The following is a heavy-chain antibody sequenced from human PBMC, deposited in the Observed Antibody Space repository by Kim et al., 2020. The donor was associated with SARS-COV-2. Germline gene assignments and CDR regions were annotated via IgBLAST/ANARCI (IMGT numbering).Heavy chain of an antibody. D-gene: IGHD3-9*01. CDR1: GFTFSNAW. J-gene: IGHJ3*02. CDR2: IKSKTDGGTT. CDR3: TTGSRITIFWLDAFDI. V-gene: IGHV3-15*01. Sequence: GGSLRLSCAASGFTFSNAWMSWVRQAPGKGLEWVGRIKSKTDGGTTDYAAPVKGRFTISRDDSKNTLYLQMNSLKTEDTAVYYCTTGSRITIFWLDAFDIWGQGTMVTVSS.